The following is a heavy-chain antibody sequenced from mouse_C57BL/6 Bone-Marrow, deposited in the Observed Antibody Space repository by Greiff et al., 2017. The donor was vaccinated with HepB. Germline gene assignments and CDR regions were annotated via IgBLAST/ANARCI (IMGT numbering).Heavy chain of an antibody. V-gene: IGHV5-4*01. J-gene: IGHJ2*01. CDR1: GFTFSSYA. CDR2: ISDGGSYT. Sequence: DVHLVESGGGLVKPGGSLKLSCAASGFTFSSYAMSWVRQTPEKRLEWVATISDGGSYTYYPDNVKGRFTISRDNAKNNLYLQMSHLKSEDTAMYYCARESLLYYFDYWGQGTTLTVSS. CDR3: ARESLLYYFDY.